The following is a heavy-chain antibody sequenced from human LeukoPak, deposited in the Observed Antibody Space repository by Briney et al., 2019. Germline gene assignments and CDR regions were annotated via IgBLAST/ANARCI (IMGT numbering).Heavy chain of an antibody. CDR3: ARGWINLDY. J-gene: IGHJ4*01. D-gene: IGHD5-12*01. V-gene: IGHV4-4*07. Sequence: SETLSLTCTVSGGSISSYYWGWIRQPAGRGLELIGRIHTSGSTNYNPSLKSRATMSVDTSKNQFSLNLSSVTAADTVVYYCARGWINLDYWGHGTLVTVSS. CDR2: IHTSGST. CDR1: GGSISSYY.